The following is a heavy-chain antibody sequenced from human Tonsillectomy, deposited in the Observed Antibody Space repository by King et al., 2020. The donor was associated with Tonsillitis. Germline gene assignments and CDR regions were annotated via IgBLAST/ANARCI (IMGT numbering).Heavy chain of an antibody. V-gene: IGHV1-2*02. D-gene: IGHD3-10*01. Sequence: VQLVQSGAEVKKPGASVKVSCKASGYTFTAYYMHWVRQAPGQGLEWMGWINPNSGGTNFAQKFPGRVTMTRDTSISTAYMELSSLRSDDTAVYYCAREVSDFYGSADYWGQGTLVTVSS. CDR3: AREVSDFYGSADY. J-gene: IGHJ4*02. CDR2: INPNSGGT. CDR1: GYTFTAYY.